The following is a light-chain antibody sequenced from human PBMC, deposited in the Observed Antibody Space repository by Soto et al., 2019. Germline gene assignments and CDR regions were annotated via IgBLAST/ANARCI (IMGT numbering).Light chain of an antibody. CDR2: AAY. Sequence: DIQMTQSPSSLSASVGDRVTITCRASQSISSYLNWYQQKPGKAPKLLIYAAYSLQSVVPSRFIGSGYGTDFTLTISNLQSEDFATYYCQQSYSTPPWTVGQGTKVEIK. J-gene: IGKJ1*01. CDR3: QQSYSTPPWT. V-gene: IGKV1-39*01. CDR1: QSISSY.